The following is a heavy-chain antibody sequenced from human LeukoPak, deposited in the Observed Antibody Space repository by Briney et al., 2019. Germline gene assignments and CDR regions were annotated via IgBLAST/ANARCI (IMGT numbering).Heavy chain of an antibody. D-gene: IGHD1-26*01. CDR2: IRSTTYGGTT. CDR1: GFIFDGFV. V-gene: IGHV3-49*04. Sequence: PGGSLRLSCTASGFIFDGFVMSWVRQAPGKGLEWVGFIRSTTYGGTTEYAASVKGRFSISRDDSKSIVYLQLSSLKSEDTAIYYCARDRIGTHWGQGTLVIVSS. J-gene: IGHJ4*02. CDR3: ARDRIGTH.